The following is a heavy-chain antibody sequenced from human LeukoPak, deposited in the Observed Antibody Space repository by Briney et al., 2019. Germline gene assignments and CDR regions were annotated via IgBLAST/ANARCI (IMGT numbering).Heavy chain of an antibody. CDR1: GYTFTSYY. CDR2: INPNSGGT. Sequence: ASVKVSCKASGYTFTSYYMHWVRQAPGQGLEWMGWINPNSGGTNYAQKFQGRVTMTRNTSISTAYMELSSLRSEDTAVYYCARPSVLWFGENDAFDIWGQGTMVTVSS. D-gene: IGHD3-10*01. J-gene: IGHJ3*02. CDR3: ARPSVLWFGENDAFDI. V-gene: IGHV1-2*02.